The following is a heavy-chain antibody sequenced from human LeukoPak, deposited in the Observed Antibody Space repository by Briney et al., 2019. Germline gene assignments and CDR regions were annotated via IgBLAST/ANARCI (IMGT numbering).Heavy chain of an antibody. CDR3: AKGTYYYGSGSHHFDY. Sequence: GGSLRLSCAASGFTFSSYAMSRVRQAPGKGLEWVSAISGSGGSTYYADSVKGRFTISRDNSKNTLYLQMNSLRAEDTAVYYCAKGTYYYGSGSHHFDYWGQGTLVTVSS. CDR2: ISGSGGST. J-gene: IGHJ4*02. CDR1: GFTFSSYA. V-gene: IGHV3-23*01. D-gene: IGHD3-10*01.